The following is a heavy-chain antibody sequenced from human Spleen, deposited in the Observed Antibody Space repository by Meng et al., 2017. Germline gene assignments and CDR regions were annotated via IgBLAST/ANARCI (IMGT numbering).Heavy chain of an antibody. CDR3: ARDQGSGFDP. CDR2: ISRSSNDI. D-gene: IGHD3-10*01. CDR1: GFTFSSYS. J-gene: IGHJ5*02. V-gene: IGHV3-21*01. Sequence: GGSLRLSCAASGFTFSSYSMNWVRQAPGKGLEWVSSISRSSNDIYYADSVKGRFTISRDNAKNSLYLQMNSLRAEDTAVYYCARDQGSGFDPWGQGTLVTVSS.